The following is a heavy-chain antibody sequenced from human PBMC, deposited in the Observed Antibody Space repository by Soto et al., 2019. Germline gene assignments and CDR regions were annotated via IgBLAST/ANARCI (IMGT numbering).Heavy chain of an antibody. Sequence: QVQLKESGPGLVKPSETLSLTCNVSGGPIKTGDYYWNWIRQPPGKGLECIGYVFYSGATNYSPSLKSRAAISLDTSKNQFSLSLTSVTAADTAVYYCARAGFSYGHLLFWGQGIRVTVST. J-gene: IGHJ4*02. V-gene: IGHV4-30-4*01. D-gene: IGHD3-10*01. CDR1: GGPIKTGDYY. CDR2: VFYSGAT. CDR3: ARAGFSYGHLLF.